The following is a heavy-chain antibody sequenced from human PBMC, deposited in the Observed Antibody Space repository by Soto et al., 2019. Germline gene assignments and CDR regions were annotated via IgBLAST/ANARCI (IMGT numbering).Heavy chain of an antibody. CDR2: IIPISETT. V-gene: IGHV1-69*01. D-gene: IGHD2-2*01. CDR1: GGTFSSYA. J-gene: IGHJ6*02. Sequence: QVQLVQSGAAVKKPGSSVKVSCKASGGTFSSYAISWVRQAPGQGLEWMGGIIPISETTNYAQKFQGRVTITADESTSTAYMELGSLRSEDTAVYYCARSQGSSTSLEIYYYYYYGMDVWGQGTTVTVSS. CDR3: ARSQGSSTSLEIYYYYYYGMDV.